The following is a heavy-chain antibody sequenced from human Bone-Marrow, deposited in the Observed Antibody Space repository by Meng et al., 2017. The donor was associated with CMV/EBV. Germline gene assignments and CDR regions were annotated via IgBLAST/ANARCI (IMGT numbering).Heavy chain of an antibody. CDR2: IYYSGST. D-gene: IGHD3-3*01. CDR3: ARGPITILYGMDV. J-gene: IGHJ6*02. CDR1: GDSIISSSYY. V-gene: IGHV4-39*07. Sequence: SETLSLTCTVSGDSIISSSYYWGWIRQPPGKGLEWIGSIYYSGSTYYNPSLKSRVTISVDTSKNQFSLKLSSVTAADTAVYYCARGPITILYGMDVWGQGTTVTVSS.